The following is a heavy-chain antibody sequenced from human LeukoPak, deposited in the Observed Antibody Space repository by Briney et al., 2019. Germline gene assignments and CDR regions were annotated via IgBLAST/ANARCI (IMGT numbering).Heavy chain of an antibody. V-gene: IGHV4-59*01. J-gene: IGHJ4*02. CDR1: GGSFSGYY. CDR3: ARGYYDFWSGYYTSFDY. Sequence: SETLSLTCAVYGGSFSGYYWSWIRQPPGKGLEWIGYIYYSGSTNYNPSLKSRVTISVDTSKNQFSLKLSSVTAADTAVYYCARGYYDFWSGYYTSFDYWGQGTLVTVSS. D-gene: IGHD3-3*01. CDR2: IYYSGST.